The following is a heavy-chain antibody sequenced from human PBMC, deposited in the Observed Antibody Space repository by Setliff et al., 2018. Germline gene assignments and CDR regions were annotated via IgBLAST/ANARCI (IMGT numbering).Heavy chain of an antibody. J-gene: IGHJ4*02. CDR1: GYTFTNHY. CDR3: ARGSRGFDY. V-gene: IGHV1-3*01. CDR2: INAANGNT. Sequence: GASVKVSCKASGYTFTNHYMHWVRQAPGQGLEWMGWINAANGNTKYSQKFQGRVTITRDTSASTVYMELSSLTSEDTAVYFCARGSRGFDYWGQGALVTVSS.